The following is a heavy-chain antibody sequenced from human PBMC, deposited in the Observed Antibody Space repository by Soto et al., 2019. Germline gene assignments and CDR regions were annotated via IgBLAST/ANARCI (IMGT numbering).Heavy chain of an antibody. Sequence: QVQLVQSGAEVKKPGASVKVYCKASGYSFTSYYIYWVRQAPGQGLEWMGIINPSGGSTNYAQKFQGRVTMTMETSTSTVYMDVSSLRSEDAAVYYCARGGGYCSTASCPHPHYYYGMDVWGQGTTVTVSS. V-gene: IGHV1-46*01. CDR3: ARGGGYCSTASCPHPHYYYGMDV. J-gene: IGHJ6*02. CDR2: INPSGGST. CDR1: GYSFTSYY. D-gene: IGHD2-2*01.